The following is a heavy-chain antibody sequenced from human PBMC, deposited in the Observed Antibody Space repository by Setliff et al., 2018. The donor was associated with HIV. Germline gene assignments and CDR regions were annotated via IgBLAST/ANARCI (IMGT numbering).Heavy chain of an antibody. D-gene: IGHD3-22*01. J-gene: IGHJ4*02. CDR1: GFTFSSYC. V-gene: IGHV3-30*02. CDR3: AKDRYYDSSGSPFDY. Sequence: GGSLRLSCAASGFTFSSYCIHWVRQAPGKGLEWVAFIRYDGSNKYYADSVKGRFTISRDNSKNTLYLQMNSLRAEDTAVYYCAKDRYYDSSGSPFDYWGQGTLVTVSS. CDR2: IRYDGSNK.